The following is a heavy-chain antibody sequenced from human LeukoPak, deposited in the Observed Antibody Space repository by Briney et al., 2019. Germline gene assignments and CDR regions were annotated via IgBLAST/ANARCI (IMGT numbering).Heavy chain of an antibody. J-gene: IGHJ3*02. CDR2: ISRSSSYI. D-gene: IGHD1-26*01. CDR1: GFTFSNYR. V-gene: IGHV3-21*01. Sequence: GGSLRLSCAASGFTFSNYRMNWVRLAPGKGLEWVSSISRSSSYIYYADSVRGRFTISRDNAKKSLYLQMNSLRAEDTAVYYCARGSRSGSLTSTFDIWGQGTMVTVSS. CDR3: ARGSRSGSLTSTFDI.